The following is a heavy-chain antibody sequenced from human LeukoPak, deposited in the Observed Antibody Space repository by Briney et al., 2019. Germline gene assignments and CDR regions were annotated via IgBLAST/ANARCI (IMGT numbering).Heavy chain of an antibody. CDR2: INPNSGGT. J-gene: IGHJ4*02. V-gene: IGHV1-2*02. CDR1: GYTFTGYY. Sequence: ASVKVSCKASGYTFTGYYMHWVRQAPGQGLEWMGWINPNSGGTNYAQKFQGRVTKTRDTSIGTAYMELSRLRSDDTAVYYCARSTVASYYFDCWGQGTLVTVSS. CDR3: ARSTVASYYFDC. D-gene: IGHD4-17*01.